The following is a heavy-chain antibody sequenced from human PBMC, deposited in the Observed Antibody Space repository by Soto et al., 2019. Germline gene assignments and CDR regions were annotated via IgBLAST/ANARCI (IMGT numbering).Heavy chain of an antibody. CDR3: AGRDGYDFWGLMDV. J-gene: IGHJ6*04. V-gene: IGHV3-74*01. CDR2: IRRDGTNT. Sequence: EVQLVESGGGLVQPGGSLRLSCATSGFTFSNYWVHWVRQAPGKGLVWVSRIRRDGTNTNYADSVKGRFTVSRDNANNTVYLQMNSLRAEDTAVYYCAGRDGYDFWGLMDVWGKGTTVTVSS. CDR1: GFTFSNYW. D-gene: IGHD3-3*01.